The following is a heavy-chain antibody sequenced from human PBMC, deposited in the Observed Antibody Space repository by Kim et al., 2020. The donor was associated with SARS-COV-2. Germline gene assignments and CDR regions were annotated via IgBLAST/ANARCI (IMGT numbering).Heavy chain of an antibody. D-gene: IGHD3-22*01. CDR1: GGSISSGGYY. CDR2: ISYSGST. V-gene: IGHV4-31*03. J-gene: IGHJ4*02. Sequence: SETLSLTCTVSGGSISSGGYYWTWIRQHPGKGLEWIGYISYSGSTYYNPSLKSRVTISVDMSKNEFSLRLTSVTAADTAVYYCARGHDISGYYYDYWGQGSGHRFL. CDR3: ARGHDISGYYYDY.